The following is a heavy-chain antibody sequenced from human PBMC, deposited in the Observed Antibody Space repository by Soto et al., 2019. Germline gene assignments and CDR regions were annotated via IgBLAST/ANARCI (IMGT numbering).Heavy chain of an antibody. J-gene: IGHJ4*02. CDR2: IIPILGIA. Sequence: GASVKVSCKASGGTFSIYTISWVRQAPGQGLEWMGRIIPILGIANYAQKFQGRVTITADKSTSTAYMELSSLRSEDTAVYYCARDPNCSGGSCLTPFDYWGQGTLVTVSS. CDR3: ARDPNCSGGSCLTPFDY. D-gene: IGHD2-15*01. CDR1: GGTFSIYT. V-gene: IGHV1-69*04.